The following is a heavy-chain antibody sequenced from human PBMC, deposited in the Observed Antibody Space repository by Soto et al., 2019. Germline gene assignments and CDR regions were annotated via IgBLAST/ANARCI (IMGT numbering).Heavy chain of an antibody. CDR1: GGSISSSSYY. Sequence: SETLSLTCTVSGGSISSSSYYWGWIRQPPGKGLEWIGSIYYSGSTYYNPSLKSRVTISVDTSKNQFSLKLSSVTAADTAVYYCARHVWSAAGKFDYWGQGTLVTVSS. CDR3: ARHVWSAAGKFDY. V-gene: IGHV4-39*01. J-gene: IGHJ4*02. CDR2: IYYSGST. D-gene: IGHD6-13*01.